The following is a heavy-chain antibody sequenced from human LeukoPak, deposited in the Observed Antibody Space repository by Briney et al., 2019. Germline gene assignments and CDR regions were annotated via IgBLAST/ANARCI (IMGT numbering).Heavy chain of an antibody. J-gene: IGHJ5*02. CDR3: ARGPGSATADGLGWFDP. CDR2: IKPSNGGT. Sequence: GASVKVSCKASGYTLNDYYIHWVRQAPGQGLEWMGWIKPSNGGTMYGHKLQGRVTMTRDTSISTVYMEMSRLTSDDTAVYYCARGPGSATADGLGWFDPWGQGTLVTVSS. D-gene: IGHD6-13*01. V-gene: IGHV1-2*02. CDR1: GYTLNDYY.